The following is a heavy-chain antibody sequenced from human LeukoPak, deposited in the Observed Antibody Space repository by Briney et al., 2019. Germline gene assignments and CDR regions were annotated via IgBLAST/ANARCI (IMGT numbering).Heavy chain of an antibody. CDR3: VRVDEVTSLRGEGYFSYFMDV. J-gene: IGHJ6*03. D-gene: IGHD3-16*01. V-gene: IGHV3-48*03. CDR2: ISTSGNND. Sequence: GGSLRLSCAVSGFTFNDYEMSWVRQAPGRGLEWVSVISTSGNNDSYADFVKGRFTISRDNSRNSLHLQINTLGVEDSAVYYCVRVDEVTSLRGEGYFSYFMDVWGKGTPVTVSS. CDR1: GFTFNDYE.